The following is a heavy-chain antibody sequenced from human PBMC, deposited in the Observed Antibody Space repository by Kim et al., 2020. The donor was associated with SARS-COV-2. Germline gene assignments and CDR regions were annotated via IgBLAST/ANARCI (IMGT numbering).Heavy chain of an antibody. J-gene: IGHJ2*01. Sequence: SPSFQGQVTISADKSISTAYLQWSSLKASDTAMYYCARRVRRIGIRYFDLWGRGTLVTVSS. V-gene: IGHV5-51*01. CDR3: ARRVRRIGIRYFDL. D-gene: IGHD3-10*01.